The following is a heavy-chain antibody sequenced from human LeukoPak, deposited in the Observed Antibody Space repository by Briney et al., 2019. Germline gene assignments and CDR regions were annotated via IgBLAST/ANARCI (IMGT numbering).Heavy chain of an antibody. J-gene: IGHJ3*02. CDR1: GFTFSSYW. Sequence: GGSLRLSCAASGFTFSSYWMHWVRQAPGKGLVWVSRINSDGSSTNYADSVKGRFTISRDNAKNTVYLQMNSLRAEDTAVYYCSGGALGAFDIWGQGTMVTVSS. CDR2: INSDGSST. V-gene: IGHV3-74*01. CDR3: SGGALGAFDI.